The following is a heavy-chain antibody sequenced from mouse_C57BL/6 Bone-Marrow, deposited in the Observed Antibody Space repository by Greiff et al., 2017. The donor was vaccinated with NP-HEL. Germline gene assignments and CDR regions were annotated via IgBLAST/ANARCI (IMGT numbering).Heavy chain of an antibody. V-gene: IGHV3-6*01. Sequence: ESGPGLVKPSQSLSLTCSVTGYSITSGYYWNWIRQFPGNKLEWMGYISYDGSNNYNPSLKNRISITRDTSKNQFFLKLNSVTTEDTATYYCAGWPPDYFDYWGQGTTLTVSS. J-gene: IGHJ2*01. CDR2: ISYDGSN. CDR3: AGWPPDYFDY. CDR1: GYSITSGYY. D-gene: IGHD1-1*02.